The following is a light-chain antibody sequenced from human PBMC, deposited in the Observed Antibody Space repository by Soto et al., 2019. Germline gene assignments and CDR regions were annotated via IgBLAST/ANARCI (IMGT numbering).Light chain of an antibody. J-gene: IGKJ2*01. V-gene: IGKV2-28*01. CDR2: LGS. CDR1: QRLLHSNGNIF. Sequence: VMTQSPPTLTGTPGEPSSISCTSSQRLLHSNGNIFLDWYVQKPGQSPQVLIYLGSNRASGVSDRVSGSETGTDFTLKISRVEAEDVGVYYCMQALQNQYTLSQGTKVDIK. CDR3: MQALQNQYT.